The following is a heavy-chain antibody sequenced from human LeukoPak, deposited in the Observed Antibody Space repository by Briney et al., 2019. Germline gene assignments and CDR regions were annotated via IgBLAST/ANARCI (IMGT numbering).Heavy chain of an antibody. Sequence: SETLSLTCTVSGGSISNYYWSWIRQPPGKGLEWIGYIYYSGSTNYNPSLKSRVTISIDTSKNQFSLKLSSVTAADTAVYYCARVGGTNYYYYGMDVWGQGTTVTVSS. D-gene: IGHD1-26*01. CDR1: GGSISNYY. V-gene: IGHV4-59*01. CDR2: IYYSGST. CDR3: ARVGGTNYYYYGMDV. J-gene: IGHJ6*01.